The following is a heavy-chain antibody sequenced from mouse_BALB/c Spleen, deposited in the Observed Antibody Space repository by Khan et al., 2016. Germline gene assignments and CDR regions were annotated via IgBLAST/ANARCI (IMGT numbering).Heavy chain of an antibody. CDR2: ILPGSDST. CDR1: GYTFSSYW. Sequence: QVQLKQSGAELMKPGASVKISCKATGYTFSSYWIEWVKQRPGHGLEWIGEILPGSDSTNYDEKFKGKATFTADTSSNTAYMQLSSLTSEDSSVYYCAKSRLYFDYWGQGTTLPVSS. D-gene: IGHD3-2*02. J-gene: IGHJ2*01. CDR3: AKSRLYFDY. V-gene: IGHV1-9*01.